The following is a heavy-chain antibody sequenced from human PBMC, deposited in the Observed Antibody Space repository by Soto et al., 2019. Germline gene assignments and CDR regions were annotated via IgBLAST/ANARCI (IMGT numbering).Heavy chain of an antibody. Sequence: SVKVSCKASGGTFSSYAISWVRQAPGQGLEWMGGIIPIFGTADYAQKFQGRVTITADKSTSTAYMELSSLRSEDTAVYYCARGSHHYDILTGYYQYYFDYWGQGTLVTVSS. V-gene: IGHV1-69*06. D-gene: IGHD3-9*01. CDR1: GGTFSSYA. CDR2: IIPIFGTA. J-gene: IGHJ4*02. CDR3: ARGSHHYDILTGYYQYYFDY.